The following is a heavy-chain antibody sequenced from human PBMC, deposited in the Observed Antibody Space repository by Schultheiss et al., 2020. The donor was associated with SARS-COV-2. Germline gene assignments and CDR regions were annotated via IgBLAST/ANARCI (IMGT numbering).Heavy chain of an antibody. Sequence: SETLSLTCAVYGGSFRIYSWSWIRQPPEKGLEWIGYIYYSGSTNYNPSLKSRVTISVDTSKNQFSLKLSSVTAADTAVYYCARDNTYYGPMDVWGQGTTVTVSS. CDR3: ARDNTYYGPMDV. CDR1: GGSFRIYS. CDR2: IYYSGST. V-gene: IGHV4-59*01. J-gene: IGHJ6*02. D-gene: IGHD3-10*01.